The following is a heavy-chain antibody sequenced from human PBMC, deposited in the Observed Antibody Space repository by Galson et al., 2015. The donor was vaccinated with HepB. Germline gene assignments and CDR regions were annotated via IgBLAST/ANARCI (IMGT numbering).Heavy chain of an antibody. J-gene: IGHJ3*02. V-gene: IGHV3-33*01. D-gene: IGHD3-10*01. CDR1: GFTFSSYG. CDR2: IWYDGSNK. CDR3: ARDPITMVRGVIGHDAFDI. Sequence: SLRLSCAASGFTFSSYGMHWVRQAPGKGLEWVAVIWYDGSNKYYADSVKGRFTISRDNSKNTLYLQMNSLRAEDTAVYYCARDPITMVRGVIGHDAFDIWGQGTMVTVSS.